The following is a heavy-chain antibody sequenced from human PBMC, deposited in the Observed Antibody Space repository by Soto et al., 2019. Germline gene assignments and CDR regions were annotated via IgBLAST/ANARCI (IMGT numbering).Heavy chain of an antibody. V-gene: IGHV3-30-3*01. J-gene: IGHJ4*02. CDR1: GFTFSSYA. CDR2: ISYDGSNK. CDR3: ARGSGQILRFLEWLYDY. Sequence: QVQLVESGGGVVQPGRSLRLSCAASGFTFSSYAMHWVRQAPGKGLEWVAVISYDGSNKYYADSVKGRFTISRDNSKNTLYLQMNSLRAEDTAVYYCARGSGQILRFLEWLYDYWGQGTLVTVSS. D-gene: IGHD3-3*01.